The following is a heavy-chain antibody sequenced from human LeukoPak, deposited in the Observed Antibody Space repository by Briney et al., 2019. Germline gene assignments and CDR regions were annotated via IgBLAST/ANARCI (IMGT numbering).Heavy chain of an antibody. CDR1: GGSFSGYY. CDR3: ARNNWFDP. V-gene: IGHV4-34*01. J-gene: IGHJ5*02. CDR2: INHSGST. Sequence: PSETLSLTCAVYGGSFSGYYWSWIRQPPGKGLEWIGEINHSGSTNYNPSLKSRVTISVDTSKNQFSLKLSSVTAADTAMYYCARNNWFDPWGQGTLVTVSS.